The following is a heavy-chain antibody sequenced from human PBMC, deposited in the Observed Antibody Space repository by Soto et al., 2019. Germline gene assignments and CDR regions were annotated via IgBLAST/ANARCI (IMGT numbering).Heavy chain of an antibody. D-gene: IGHD3-10*01. V-gene: IGHV4-59*01. J-gene: IGHJ5*02. CDR1: GGSISSYY. CDR2: IYYSGST. Sequence: SETLSLTCTVSGGSISSYYWSWIRQPPGKGLEWIGYIYYSGSTNYNPSLKSRVTISVDTSKNQFSLKLSSVTAADTAMYYCARDSANWFDPWGQGTLVTVSS. CDR3: ARDSANWFDP.